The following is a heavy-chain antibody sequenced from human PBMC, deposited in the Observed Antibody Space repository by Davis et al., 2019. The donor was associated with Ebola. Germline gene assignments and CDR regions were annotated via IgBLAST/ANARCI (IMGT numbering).Heavy chain of an antibody. V-gene: IGHV6-1*01. CDR1: GDSVSSNSAA. CDR3: ARELPGYSSGWYDY. D-gene: IGHD6-19*01. CDR2: TYYRSKWYN. Sequence: SQTLSLTCAISGDSVSSNSAAWTWIRQSPSRGLEWLGRTYYRSKWYNDYAESVKSRITINPDTSKNQFSLQLNSVTPEDTAVYYCARELPGYSSGWYDYWVQGTLVTVSS. J-gene: IGHJ4*02.